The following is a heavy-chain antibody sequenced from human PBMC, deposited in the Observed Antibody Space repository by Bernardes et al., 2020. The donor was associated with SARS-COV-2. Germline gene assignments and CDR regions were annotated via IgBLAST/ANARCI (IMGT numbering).Heavy chain of an antibody. V-gene: IGHV3-23*01. J-gene: IGHJ2*01. CDR2: TSDSGTYT. Sequence: RLVWSASAFTCSSYAMTWVRQTPGKGLEWVSTTSDSGTYTYNADSVKGRFTISRYNSKNTLYLQMNSLRAEDTAVYYCAKQYISGGYWFFALWCRGTPVTVSS. CDR1: AFTCSSYA. CDR3: AKQYISGGYWFFAL. D-gene: IGHD6-19*01.